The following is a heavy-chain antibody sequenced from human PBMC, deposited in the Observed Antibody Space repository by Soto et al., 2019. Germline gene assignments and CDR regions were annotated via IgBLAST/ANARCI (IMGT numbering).Heavy chain of an antibody. CDR3: ARSSTFYDY. CDR1: GFTLPGYS. D-gene: IGHD6-6*01. J-gene: IGHJ4*02. V-gene: IGHV3-48*01. Sequence: EVQVVESGGALVQPGGSLRLSCAPSGFTLPGYSMNWVRQAPGKGLEWVSYISSSSDTIYYADSVKGRFTISRDNAKNLLYLQMKSRRAEDTAVYYCARSSTFYDYWGQGTPVTVSS. CDR2: ISSSSDTI.